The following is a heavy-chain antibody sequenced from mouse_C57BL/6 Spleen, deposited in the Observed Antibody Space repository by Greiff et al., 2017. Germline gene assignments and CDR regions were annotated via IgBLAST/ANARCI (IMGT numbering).Heavy chain of an antibody. CDR2: ISSGSSTI. CDR1: GFTFSDYG. D-gene: IGHD2-2*01. J-gene: IGHJ4*01. CDR3: ARRPVGYGYDDYYAMDY. Sequence: EVKVVESGGGLVKPGGSLKLSCAASGFTFSDYGMHWVRQAPEKGPEWVAYISSGSSTIYYADTVKGRFTISRDNAKNTLFLQMTSLRSEDTAMYYCARRPVGYGYDDYYAMDYWGQGTSVTVSS. V-gene: IGHV5-17*01.